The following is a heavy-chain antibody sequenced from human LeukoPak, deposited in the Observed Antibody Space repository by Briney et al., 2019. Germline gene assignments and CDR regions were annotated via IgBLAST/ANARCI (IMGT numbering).Heavy chain of an antibody. D-gene: IGHD4/OR15-4a*01. CDR1: GYTFTSYD. J-gene: IGHJ6*02. CDR3: ARSNYLNYYYYGMDV. Sequence: ASVKVSCKASGYTFTSYDIHWVRQAPGQGLEWMGWMNPNSGNTGYAQKFQGRVTMTRNTSISTAYMELSSLRSEDTAVYYCARSNYLNYYYYGMDVWGQGTTVTVSS. V-gene: IGHV1-8*01. CDR2: MNPNSGNT.